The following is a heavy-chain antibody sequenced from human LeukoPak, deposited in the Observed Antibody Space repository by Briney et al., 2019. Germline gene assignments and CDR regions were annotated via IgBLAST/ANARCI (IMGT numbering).Heavy chain of an antibody. V-gene: IGHV4-4*07. CDR2: IYTSGST. J-gene: IGHJ4*02. CDR1: GRPISRYY. CDR3: ARDQGDYCFDY. Sequence: KSSDTLSLMCTLSGRPISRYYWSWMRQPAGGGLEWIGRIYTSGSTNYNPSLKSRVTMSVDTSKNQFSLKLSSVTAADTAVYYCARDQGDYCFDYWGQGTLVAVSS. D-gene: IGHD3-10*01.